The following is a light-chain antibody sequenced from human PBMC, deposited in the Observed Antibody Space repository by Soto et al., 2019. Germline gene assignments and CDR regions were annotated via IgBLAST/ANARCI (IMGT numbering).Light chain of an antibody. J-gene: IGKJ2*02. Sequence: EVVLTQSPATLSLSPGERATLSCRASQAVTSYLAWYQQKPGQAPRLLIYDISNRTTGIPSRFSGSGSGTDFTLTISSLEPEDVAVYYCHQRNSWPRSTFGQGTKLEIK. V-gene: IGKV3-11*01. CDR3: HQRNSWPRST. CDR1: QAVTSY. CDR2: DIS.